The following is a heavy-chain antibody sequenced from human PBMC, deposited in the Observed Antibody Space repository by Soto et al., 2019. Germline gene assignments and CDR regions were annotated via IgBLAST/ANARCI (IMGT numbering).Heavy chain of an antibody. CDR3: AKDQGGYMVSGMDV. V-gene: IGHV1-2*02. D-gene: IGHD2-2*02. J-gene: IGHJ6*02. Sequence: ASVKVSCKASGYTFTDYYIYWLRQAPGHGLEWMGWINPNSGATNYAHNFQGRVTMTRDTSIRAAYMELSRLSSDDTAVYYCAKDQGGYMVSGMDVWGQGTTVTVSS. CDR2: INPNSGAT. CDR1: GYTFTDYY.